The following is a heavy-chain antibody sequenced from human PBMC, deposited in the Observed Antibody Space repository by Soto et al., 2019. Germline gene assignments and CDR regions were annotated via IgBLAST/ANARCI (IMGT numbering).Heavy chain of an antibody. Sequence: VQLVQSGAEVKKPGASVRISCTASGISYTTYAIHWVRQAPGQGLERMGWINAGNGDTRYSQRFQGRVTLTRDTSATTTYMDLSSLRSEDTSIYYCARAISGYVTWGQGTLVTVSS. J-gene: IGHJ4*02. CDR1: GISYTTYA. V-gene: IGHV1-3*01. CDR2: INAGNGDT. CDR3: ARAISGYVT. D-gene: IGHD5-12*01.